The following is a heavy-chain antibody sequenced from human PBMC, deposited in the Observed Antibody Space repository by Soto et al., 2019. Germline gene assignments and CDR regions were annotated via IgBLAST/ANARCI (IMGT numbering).Heavy chain of an antibody. D-gene: IGHD2-15*01. CDR1: GFTFSSFS. Sequence: GGSLRLSCAASGFTFSSFSMSWVRQAPGKGLEWVSSIGSSSSYEYYADSLKGRLTISRDNAKDSLYLQMNSLRAEDTAVYYCAREGGWWEPLWGQGTQVTVSS. V-gene: IGHV3-21*01. CDR2: IGSSSSYE. J-gene: IGHJ4*02. CDR3: AREGGWWEPL.